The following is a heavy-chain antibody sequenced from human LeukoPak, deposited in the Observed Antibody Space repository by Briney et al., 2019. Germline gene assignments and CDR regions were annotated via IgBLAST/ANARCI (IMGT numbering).Heavy chain of an antibody. J-gene: IGHJ4*02. Sequence: SETLSLTCTVSGGSIRSGSYYWSWIRQPPGKGLEWIGYIYYSGSTNYNPSLKSRVTISVDTSKNQFSLKLSSVTAADTAVYYCASHPKYSSGWYDYWGQGTLVTVSS. CDR1: GGSIRSGSYY. V-gene: IGHV4-61*01. D-gene: IGHD6-19*01. CDR3: ASHPKYSSGWYDY. CDR2: IYYSGST.